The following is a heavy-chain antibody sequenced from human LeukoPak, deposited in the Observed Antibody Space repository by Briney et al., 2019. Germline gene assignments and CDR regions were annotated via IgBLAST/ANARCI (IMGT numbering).Heavy chain of an antibody. Sequence: ASVKVSCKASGGTFSSYAISWVRQAPGQGLEWMGGIIPIFGTANYAQKFQGRVTITADESTSTAYMELSSLRSEDTAVYYCARGVATIFDYYYYMDVWGKGTTATISS. CDR3: ARGVATIFDYYYYMDV. CDR2: IIPIFGTA. J-gene: IGHJ6*03. V-gene: IGHV1-69*13. CDR1: GGTFSSYA. D-gene: IGHD5-12*01.